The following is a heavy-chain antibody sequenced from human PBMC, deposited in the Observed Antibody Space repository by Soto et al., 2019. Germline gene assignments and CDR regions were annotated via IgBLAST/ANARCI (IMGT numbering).Heavy chain of an antibody. CDR3: ARFCCIITYCYARRNYYYYYYMCV. CDR2: IYYSGST. D-gene: IGHD2-2*01. Sequence: SETLSLTCTVSGGSISSYYWSWIRQPPGKGLEWIGYIYYSGSTNYNPSLKSRVTISVDTSKNQFSLKLISVTAADTAVYYCARFCCIITYCYARRNYYYYYYMCVRGKGITVTVSS. V-gene: IGHV4-59*01. CDR1: GGSISSYY. J-gene: IGHJ6*03.